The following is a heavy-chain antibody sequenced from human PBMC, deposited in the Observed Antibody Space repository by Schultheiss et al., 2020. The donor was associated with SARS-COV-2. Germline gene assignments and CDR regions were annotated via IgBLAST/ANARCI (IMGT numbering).Heavy chain of an antibody. CDR1: GGSFSGYY. Sequence: SETLSLTCAVYGGSFSGYYWSWIRQPPGKGLEWIGEINHSGSTNYNPSLKSRVTISVDTSKNQFSLKLSSVTAADTAVYYCARASRSSSSFFGWFDPWGQGTLV. D-gene: IGHD6-6*01. CDR2: INHSGST. V-gene: IGHV4-34*01. J-gene: IGHJ5*02. CDR3: ARASRSSSSFFGWFDP.